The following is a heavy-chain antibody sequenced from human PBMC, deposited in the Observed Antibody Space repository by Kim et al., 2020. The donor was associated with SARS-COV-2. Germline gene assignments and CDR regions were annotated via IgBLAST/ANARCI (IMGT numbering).Heavy chain of an antibody. J-gene: IGHJ5*02. Sequence: ISGSGGSTYYADSVKGRFTISRDNSKNTLYLQMNSLRAEDTAVYYCAGSAWGQGTLVTVSS. CDR3: AGSA. CDR2: ISGSGGST. V-gene: IGHV3-23*01.